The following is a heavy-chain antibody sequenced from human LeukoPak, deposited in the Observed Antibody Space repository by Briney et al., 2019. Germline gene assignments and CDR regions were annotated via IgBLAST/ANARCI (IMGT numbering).Heavy chain of an antibody. D-gene: IGHD6-6*01. J-gene: IGHJ4*01. V-gene: IGHV3-23*01. CDR1: GFSFSYG. Sequence: GGSLKLSRTASGFSFSYGMSWVRQAPGKGLEWVSAISGSGDKTYYLDSVKGRFTISRDISKNTLFLQMNSLRAEDMAIYYCAAPPRAGARPPYDFWGHGTLVTVSS. CDR2: ISGSGDKT. CDR3: AAPPRAGARPPYDF.